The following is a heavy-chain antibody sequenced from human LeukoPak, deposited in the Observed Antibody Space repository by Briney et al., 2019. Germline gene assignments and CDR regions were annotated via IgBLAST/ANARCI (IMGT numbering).Heavy chain of an antibody. CDR1: GGSFSGYY. CDR3: ASRAISVASQNLDS. D-gene: IGHD2-2*01. J-gene: IGHJ4*02. CDR2: INHSGST. V-gene: IGHV4-34*01. Sequence: SETLSLTCAVYGGSFSGYYWSWLRQPPGKGLEWIGEINHSGSTNYNPSLQRRVTISVDTSKNQFSLKVTSMTAADTALYYCASRAISVASQNLDSWGQGTRVTVSP.